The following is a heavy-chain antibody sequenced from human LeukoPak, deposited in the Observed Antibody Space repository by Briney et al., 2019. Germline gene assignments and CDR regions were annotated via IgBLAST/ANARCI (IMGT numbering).Heavy chain of an antibody. D-gene: IGHD3-22*01. J-gene: IGHJ5*02. CDR2: ISGSGGST. CDR1: GFTFSSYA. CDR3: AKDRDISGRWAVP. Sequence: TGGSLRLSCAASGFTFSSYAMSWVRQAPGKGLEWVSAISGSGGSTYYADSVKGRFTISRDNSKNTLYLQMNSLRVEDTAVYYCAKDRDISGRWAVPWGQGTLVTVSS. V-gene: IGHV3-23*01.